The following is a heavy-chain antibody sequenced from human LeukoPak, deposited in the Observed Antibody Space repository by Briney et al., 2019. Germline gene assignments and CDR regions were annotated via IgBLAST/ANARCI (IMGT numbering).Heavy chain of an antibody. CDR1: GFTFRSYS. CDR3: ARAAPYYYDSSGYSAFDS. V-gene: IGHV3-48*02. J-gene: IGHJ3*02. CDR2: ISSTSSTI. Sequence: GGSLRLSCAASGFTFRSYSMHWVRQTPGKGLEWVSYISSTSSTIYYADSVKGRFTISRDNAKNSLYLQMNSLRDEDTAVYYCARAAPYYYDSSGYSAFDSWGQGTMVTVSA. D-gene: IGHD3-22*01.